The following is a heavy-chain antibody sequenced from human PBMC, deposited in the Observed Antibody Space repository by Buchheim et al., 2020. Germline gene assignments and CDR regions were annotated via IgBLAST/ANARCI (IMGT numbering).Heavy chain of an antibody. D-gene: IGHD2-21*02. CDR2: IDPDGSQT. CDR1: EFTLTPYW. CDR3: ARTLRSTKGMDV. J-gene: IGHJ6*02. Sequence: EVQLVESGGGLVQPGGSLRLSCTASEFTLTPYWVRWVRQAPGKGLEWVATIDPDGSQTYYLDSVEGRFTISRDNAKNSVWLQLNSLRAEDTAIYYRARTLRSTKGMDVWGQGTT. V-gene: IGHV3-7*03.